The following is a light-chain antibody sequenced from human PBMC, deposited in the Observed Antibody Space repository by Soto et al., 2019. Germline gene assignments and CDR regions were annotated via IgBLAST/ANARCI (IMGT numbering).Light chain of an antibody. J-gene: IGLJ3*02. CDR3: QTWGTGIWV. V-gene: IGLV4-69*01. CDR1: SGHSSYA. Sequence: QLVLTQSPSASASLGASVKLTCTLSSGHSSYAIAWHQQQPDKGPRYLMKLNSDGSHTKGDGIPHRFSGSSSGAERYLTXXXXQSEDEADYYCQTWGTGIWVFGGGTKLTVL. CDR2: LNSDGSH.